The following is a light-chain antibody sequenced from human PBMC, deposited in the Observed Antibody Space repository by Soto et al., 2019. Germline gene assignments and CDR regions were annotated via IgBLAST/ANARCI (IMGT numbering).Light chain of an antibody. V-gene: IGLV2-11*01. CDR2: DVS. CDR3: CSYVGSYSYV. J-gene: IGLJ1*01. Sequence: QSALTQPRSVSGSPGQSVTVSCIGTGSDVGGYKSVSWYQQYPGKAPKLMIYDVSERPSGVPNRFSGSKSGNTASLTISGLQAEDEADYYCCSYVGSYSYVFGTGTKLTVL. CDR1: GSDVGGYKS.